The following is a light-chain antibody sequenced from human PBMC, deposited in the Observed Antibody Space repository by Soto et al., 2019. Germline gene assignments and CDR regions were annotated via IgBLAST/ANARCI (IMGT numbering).Light chain of an antibody. V-gene: IGLV2-11*01. CDR3: CSYAGSYTHS. CDR2: DVS. CDR1: SSDVGGYNY. Sequence: QSALTQPRSVSGSPGQSVTISCTGTSSDVGGYNYVSWYQQHPGKAPKLMIYDVSKRPSGVPDRFSGSKSGNTASLTISGLQAEDEADYYCCSYAGSYTHSFGGGTKLTVL. J-gene: IGLJ2*01.